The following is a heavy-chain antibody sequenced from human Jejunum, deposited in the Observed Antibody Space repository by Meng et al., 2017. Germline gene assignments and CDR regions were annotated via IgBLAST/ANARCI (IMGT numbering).Heavy chain of an antibody. J-gene: IGHJ4*02. CDR2: IYYSGST. Sequence: QVQLQESGPGLGKPSLTLFLTCTVSGGSISSGDYYWSWIRQPPGKGLEWIWYIYYSGSTYYNPSLKSRVTISVDTSKNQFSLKLSSVTAADTAVYYCAREALGGNSPNDYWGQGTLVTVSS. CDR3: AREALGGNSPNDY. V-gene: IGHV4-30-4*01. D-gene: IGHD4-23*01. CDR1: GGSISSGDYY.